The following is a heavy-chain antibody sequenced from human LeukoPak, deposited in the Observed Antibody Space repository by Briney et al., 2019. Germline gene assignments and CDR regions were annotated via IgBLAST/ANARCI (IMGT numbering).Heavy chain of an antibody. J-gene: IGHJ4*02. D-gene: IGHD5-24*01. CDR2: IIPILGIA. Sequence: ASVKVSCKASGGTFSSYAISWVRQAPGQGLEWMGRIIPILGIANYAQKFQGRVTITADKSTSTAYMELSSLRSEDTAVCYCASEVSRDRNDYWGQGTLVTVSS. V-gene: IGHV1-69*04. CDR3: ASEVSRDRNDY. CDR1: GGTFSSYA.